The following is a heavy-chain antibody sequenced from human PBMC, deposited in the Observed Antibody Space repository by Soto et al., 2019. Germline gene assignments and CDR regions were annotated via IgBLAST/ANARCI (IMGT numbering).Heavy chain of an antibody. V-gene: IGHV3-48*01. CDR2: ISSSSSTI. Sequence: PGGSLRLSCAASGLTFSSYSMNWVRQAPGKGLEWVSYISSSSSTIYYADSVKGRFTIPRDNAKNSLYLQMNSLRAEDTAVYYCARGEDIVVVVAARADAFDIWGQGTMVTVSS. CDR1: GLTFSSYS. D-gene: IGHD2-15*01. CDR3: ARGEDIVVVVAARADAFDI. J-gene: IGHJ3*02.